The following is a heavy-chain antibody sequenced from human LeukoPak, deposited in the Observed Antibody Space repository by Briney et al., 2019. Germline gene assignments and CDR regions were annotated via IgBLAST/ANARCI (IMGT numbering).Heavy chain of an antibody. CDR1: GGSFSGYY. CDR3: ARSGAAFGTPLGY. D-gene: IGHD3-3*01. CDR2: INHSGST. Sequence: SETLSLTCAVYGGSFSGYYWSWIRQPPGKGLEWIGEINHSGSTNYNPSLKSRVTISVDTSRNQFSLKLSSVTAADTAVYYCARSGAAFGTPLGYWGQGTLVTVS. V-gene: IGHV4-34*01. J-gene: IGHJ4*02.